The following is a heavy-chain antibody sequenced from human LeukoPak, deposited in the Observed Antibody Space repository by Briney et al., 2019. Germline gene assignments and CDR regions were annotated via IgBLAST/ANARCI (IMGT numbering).Heavy chain of an antibody. CDR2: IYPDDSDT. Sequence: GESLKISCKGSGYTFITYWIGWVCQMPGKGLEWMGIIYPDDSDTTYSPSFQGQVSISADKSISTAYLQWSSLKASDTAMYYCARTNQEEHYYSGMDVWGQGTTVTVSS. V-gene: IGHV5-51*01. J-gene: IGHJ6*02. D-gene: IGHD1-14*01. CDR1: GYTFITYW. CDR3: ARTNQEEHYYSGMDV.